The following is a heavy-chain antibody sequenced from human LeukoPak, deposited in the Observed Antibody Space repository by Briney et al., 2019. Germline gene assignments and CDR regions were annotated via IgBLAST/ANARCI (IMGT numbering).Heavy chain of an antibody. D-gene: IGHD3-10*01. CDR2: IYYSGST. V-gene: IGHV4-39*01. CDR1: GGSISSSSYY. J-gene: IGHJ4*02. CDR3: ARGWRDYYGSGRYQNFDY. Sequence: PSETLSLTCTVSGGSISSSSYYWGWIRQPPGKGLEWIGSIYYSGSTYYNPSLKSRVTISVDTSKNQFSLKLSSVTAADTAVYYCARGWRDYYGSGRYQNFDYWGQGTLVTVSS.